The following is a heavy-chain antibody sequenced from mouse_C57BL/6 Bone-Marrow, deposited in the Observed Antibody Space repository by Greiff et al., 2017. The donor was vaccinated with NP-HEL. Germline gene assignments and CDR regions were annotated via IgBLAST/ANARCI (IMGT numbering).Heavy chain of an antibody. CDR1: GYTFTSYG. V-gene: IGHV1-81*01. D-gene: IGHD1-1*01. Sequence: VQLQESGAELARPGASVKLSCKASGYTFTSYGISWVKQRTGQGLEWIGEIYPRSGNTYYNEKFKGKATLTADKSSSTAYMELRSLTSEDSAVYFCARRGYYYGSSPFAYWGQGTLVTVSA. CDR3: ARRGYYYGSSPFAY. CDR2: IYPRSGNT. J-gene: IGHJ3*01.